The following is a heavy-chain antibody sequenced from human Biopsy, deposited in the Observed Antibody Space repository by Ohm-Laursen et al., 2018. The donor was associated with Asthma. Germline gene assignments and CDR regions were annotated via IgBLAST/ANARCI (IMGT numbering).Heavy chain of an antibody. D-gene: IGHD6-19*01. Sequence: SLRLSCTALGFAVSRDYMFWVRQAPGKGLEWVSVIYSGGTSHTADSVRGRFTISRDYSKNTLYLQMHSLRAEDTAVYYCARGDSSGWSHYYFDYWGQGTLVTVSS. CDR1: GFAVSRDY. CDR2: IYSGGTS. CDR3: ARGDSSGWSHYYFDY. V-gene: IGHV3-53*01. J-gene: IGHJ4*02.